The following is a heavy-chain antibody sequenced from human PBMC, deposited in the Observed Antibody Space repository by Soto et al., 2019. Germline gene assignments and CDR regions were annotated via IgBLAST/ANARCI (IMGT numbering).Heavy chain of an antibody. Sequence: EVQLLESGGGLVQPGGSLRLSCAASGFTFSSYAMSWVRQAPGKGLEWVSAISGSGGSTYYADSVKGRFTISRDNSKNTLYLRMNSLRAEDTAVYYCAKDEGHCSGGSCASYYYYMDVWGKGTTVTVSS. CDR2: ISGSGGST. J-gene: IGHJ6*03. CDR1: GFTFSSYA. D-gene: IGHD2-15*01. V-gene: IGHV3-23*01. CDR3: AKDEGHCSGGSCASYYYYMDV.